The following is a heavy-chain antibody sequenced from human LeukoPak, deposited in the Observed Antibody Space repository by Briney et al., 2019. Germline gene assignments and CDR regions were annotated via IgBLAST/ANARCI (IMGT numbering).Heavy chain of an antibody. CDR2: TYGGSNT. Sequence: GGSLRLSCAASGFTFSSYSMSWVRQAPGKGLEWVSVTYGGSNTNNAESVKGRFTISRDNSKNTLYLQMNSLRAEDTAVYYCATAPGPLVYYGVDVWGQGTTVTVSS. CDR1: GFTFSSYS. V-gene: IGHV3-53*01. D-gene: IGHD3-16*01. CDR3: ATAPGPLVYYGVDV. J-gene: IGHJ6*02.